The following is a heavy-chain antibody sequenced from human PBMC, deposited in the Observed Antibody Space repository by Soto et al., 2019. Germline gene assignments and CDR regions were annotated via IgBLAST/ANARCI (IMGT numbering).Heavy chain of an antibody. CDR3: ARGGLLPDY. V-gene: IGHV4-30-2*01. Sequence: QLQLQESGSGLVKPSQTLSLTCAVSGGSISSGGYSWSWIRQPPGKGLEWIGYISHSGSTYYNPSPKXPXTXAVDRSKNQFSLKLSSVTAADTAVYYCARGGLLPDYWGQGTLVTVSS. CDR2: ISHSGST. CDR1: GGSISSGGYS. J-gene: IGHJ4*02. D-gene: IGHD6-19*01.